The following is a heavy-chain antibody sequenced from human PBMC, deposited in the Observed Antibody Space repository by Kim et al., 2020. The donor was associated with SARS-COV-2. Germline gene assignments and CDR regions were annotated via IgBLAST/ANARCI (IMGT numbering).Heavy chain of an antibody. D-gene: IGHD3-10*01. CDR2: ISYDGSNK. CDR3: ARDRITMVRGVPIDDAFDI. Sequence: GGSLRLSCAASGFTFSNYAMHWVRQAPGKGLEWVAFISYDGSNKYYADSVKGRFTISSDNSKNTLYLQMNSLRAEDTAVYYCARDRITMVRGVPIDDAFDIWGQGTMVTVSS. CDR1: GFTFSNYA. V-gene: IGHV3-30-3*01. J-gene: IGHJ3*02.